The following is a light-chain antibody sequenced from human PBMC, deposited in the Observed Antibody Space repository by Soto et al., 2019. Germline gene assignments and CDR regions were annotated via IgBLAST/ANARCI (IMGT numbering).Light chain of an antibody. Sequence: QSVLTQPASVSGSPGQSSTISCTGTSSDVVGYNYVSWYQQHPGKAHKLMIYEVSNRPSGFSHRFSGPKSGNTASLTISGLQAEYEAENYCSSYTSNRTQGFGTGTKLTVL. CDR2: EVS. CDR1: SSDVVGYNY. V-gene: IGLV2-14*01. J-gene: IGLJ1*01. CDR3: SSYTSNRTQG.